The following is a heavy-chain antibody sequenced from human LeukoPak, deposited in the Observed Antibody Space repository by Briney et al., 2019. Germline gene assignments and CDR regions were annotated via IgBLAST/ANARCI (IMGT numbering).Heavy chain of an antibody. CDR1: GYRFTSYW. J-gene: IGHJ4*02. Sequence: GESLKISCKGSGYRFTSYWIGWVRQMPGKGLEWMGIIYPGDSDTRYSPSFRGQVTIPADKSISTAYLQWSSLKASDTAMYYCARHGYSYGYAFDYWGQGTLVTVSS. D-gene: IGHD5-18*01. CDR2: IYPGDSDT. V-gene: IGHV5-51*01. CDR3: ARHGYSYGYAFDY.